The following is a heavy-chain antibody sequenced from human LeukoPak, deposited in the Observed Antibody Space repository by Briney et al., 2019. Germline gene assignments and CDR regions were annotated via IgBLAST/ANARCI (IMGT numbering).Heavy chain of an antibody. Sequence: SETLSLTCTVSGGSISSSSYYWGWIRQPPGKGLGWIGSIYYSGSTYYNPSLKSRVTISVDTSKNQFSLKLSSVTAADTAVYYCARQNDILTGNYGMDVWGQGTTVTVSS. V-gene: IGHV4-39*01. D-gene: IGHD3-9*01. CDR1: GGSISSSSYY. CDR3: ARQNDILTGNYGMDV. J-gene: IGHJ6*02. CDR2: IYYSGST.